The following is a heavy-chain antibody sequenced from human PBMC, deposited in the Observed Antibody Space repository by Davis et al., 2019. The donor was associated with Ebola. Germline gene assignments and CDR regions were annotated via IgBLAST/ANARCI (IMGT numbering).Heavy chain of an antibody. V-gene: IGHV4-59*01. D-gene: IGHD6-13*01. J-gene: IGHJ6*02. Sequence: SETLSLTCTVSGGSISSYYWSWIRQPPGKGLEWIGYIYYSGSTNYNPSLKSRVTISVDTSKNPFSLKLSSVTAADTAVYYCAKVAAADFYCYGMDVWGQGTTVTVSS. CDR1: GGSISSYY. CDR3: AKVAAADFYCYGMDV. CDR2: IYYSGST.